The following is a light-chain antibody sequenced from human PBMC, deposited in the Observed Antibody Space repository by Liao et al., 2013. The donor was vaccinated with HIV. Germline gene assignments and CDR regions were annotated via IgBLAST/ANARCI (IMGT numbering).Light chain of an antibody. CDR2: QDT. V-gene: IGLV3-1*01. CDR1: KLGDEY. CDR3: QVWDVSSDHSVV. J-gene: IGLJ2*01. Sequence: SYELTQPPSVSVSPGQTASITCSGHKLGDEYASWYQQKPGQAPVLVIYQDTKRPSGIPERFSASNSGNTATLTISGTQAMDEADYYCQVWDVSSDHSVVFGGGTKLTVL.